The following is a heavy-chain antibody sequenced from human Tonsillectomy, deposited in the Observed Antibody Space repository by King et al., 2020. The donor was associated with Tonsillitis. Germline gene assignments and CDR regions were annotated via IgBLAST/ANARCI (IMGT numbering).Heavy chain of an antibody. V-gene: IGHV3-9*01. D-gene: IGHD6-19*01. Sequence: EVQLVESGGALVQPGRSLRLSCAASGFTFDDYAMHWVRQAPGKGLEWVSGLNWNSGSIGYADSVKGRFTISIDNAKNSLYLQMNSLNPEDTAFYYCGRGQLPSPVNNTKKALYLQMNRLNPEETAFYYWSKGTWGAVAGGHIDYWGQGTLVTVSS. CDR2: LNWNSGSI. CDR3: GRGQLPSPVNNTKKALYLQMNRLNPEETAFYYWSKGTWGAVAGGHIDY. CDR1: GFTFDDYA. J-gene: IGHJ4*02.